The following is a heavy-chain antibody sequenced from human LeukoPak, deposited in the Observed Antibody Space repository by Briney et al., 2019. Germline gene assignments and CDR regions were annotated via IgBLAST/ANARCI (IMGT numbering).Heavy chain of an antibody. CDR2: INPNSGGT. CDR1: GYTFTGYY. D-gene: IGHD5-24*01. J-gene: IGHJ4*02. Sequence: VSVKVSCKASGYTFTGYYMHWVRQAPGQGLEWMGWINPNSGGTNYAQKFQGRVTMTRDTSISTAYMELSRLRSDDTAVYYCARAGARWLQLNYFDYWGQGTLVTVSS. CDR3: ARAGARWLQLNYFDY. V-gene: IGHV1-2*02.